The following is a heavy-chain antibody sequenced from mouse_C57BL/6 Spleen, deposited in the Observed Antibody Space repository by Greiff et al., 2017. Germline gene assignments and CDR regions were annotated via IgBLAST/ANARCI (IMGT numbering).Heavy chain of an antibody. CDR2: IDPSDSYT. V-gene: IGHV1-50*01. CDR1: GYTFTSYW. Sequence: QVQLQQPGAELVKPGASVKLSCKASGYTFTSYWMQWVKQRPGQGLEWIGEIDPSDSYTNYNQKFKGKATLTVDTSSSTAYMQLSSLTSEDSAVYYCARRGVVAKGYFGDWGQGTTLTVSS. CDR3: ARRGVVAKGYFGD. J-gene: IGHJ2*01. D-gene: IGHD1-1*01.